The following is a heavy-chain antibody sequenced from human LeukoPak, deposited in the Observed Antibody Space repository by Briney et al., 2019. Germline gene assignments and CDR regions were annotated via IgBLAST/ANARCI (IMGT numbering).Heavy chain of an antibody. D-gene: IGHD5-18*01. V-gene: IGHV1-2*06. J-gene: IGHJ4*02. CDR1: GYTFTSYG. CDR2: INPNSGGT. CDR3: ARDLRLGRGYSYGV. Sequence: ASVKVSCKASGYTFTSYGISWVRQAPGQGLEWMGRINPNSGGTNYAQKFQGRVTMTRDTSISTAYMELSRLRSDDTAVYYCARDLRLGRGYSYGVWGQGTLVTVSS.